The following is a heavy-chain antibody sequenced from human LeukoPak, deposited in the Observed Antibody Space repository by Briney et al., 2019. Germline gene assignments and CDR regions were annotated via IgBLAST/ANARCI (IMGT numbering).Heavy chain of an antibody. V-gene: IGHV4-38-2*02. J-gene: IGHJ4*02. CDR2: IYHSGST. D-gene: IGHD3-10*01. CDR1: GYSISSGYY. CDR3: ARDLGILWFGEKEVDY. Sequence: SETLSLTCTVSGYSISSGYYWGWIRQPPGKGLEWIGSIYHSGSTYYNPSLKSRVTISVDTSKNQFSLKQSSVTAADTAVYYCARDLGILWFGEKEVDYWGQGTLVTVSS.